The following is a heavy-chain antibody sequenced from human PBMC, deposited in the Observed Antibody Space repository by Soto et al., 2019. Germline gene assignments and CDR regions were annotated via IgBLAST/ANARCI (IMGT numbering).Heavy chain of an antibody. CDR2: ISYDGSNK. Sequence: GGSLRLSCAASGFTFSSYAMHWVRQAPGKGLEWVAVISYDGSNKYYADSVKGRFTISRDNSKNTLYLQMNSLRAEDTAVYYCARPAHGIVATLTLDYWGQGTLVTVS. D-gene: IGHD5-12*01. CDR3: ARPAHGIVATLTLDY. V-gene: IGHV3-30-3*01. J-gene: IGHJ4*02. CDR1: GFTFSSYA.